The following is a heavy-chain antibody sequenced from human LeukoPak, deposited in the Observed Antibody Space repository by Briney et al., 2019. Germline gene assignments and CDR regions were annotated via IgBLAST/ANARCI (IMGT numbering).Heavy chain of an antibody. CDR2: ISADNGNT. Sequence: GASVKVSCKASGYTFTSYGISWVRQAPGQGLEWMGWISADNGNTKYTQKFQGRITMTTDTSTSTAYMELRSLRSDDTAVYYCARDGVWGNSFTDYWGQGTLVTVSS. D-gene: IGHD3-16*01. CDR1: GYTFTSYG. J-gene: IGHJ4*02. V-gene: IGHV1-18*01. CDR3: ARDGVWGNSFTDY.